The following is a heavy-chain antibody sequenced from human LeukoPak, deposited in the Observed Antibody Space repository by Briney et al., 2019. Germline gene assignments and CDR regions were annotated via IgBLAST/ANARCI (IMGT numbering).Heavy chain of an antibody. CDR2: FDPEDGET. J-gene: IGHJ6*03. CDR3: ATDHPPTAAHYYYYMDV. Sequence: ASVKVSCKVSGYTLTELSMHWVRQAPGKGLEWMGGFDPEDGETIYAQKFQGRVTMTEDTSTDTAYMELSSLRSEDTAVYYCATDHPPTAAHYYYYMDVWGKGTTVTVSS. D-gene: IGHD6-13*01. V-gene: IGHV1-24*01. CDR1: GYTLTELS.